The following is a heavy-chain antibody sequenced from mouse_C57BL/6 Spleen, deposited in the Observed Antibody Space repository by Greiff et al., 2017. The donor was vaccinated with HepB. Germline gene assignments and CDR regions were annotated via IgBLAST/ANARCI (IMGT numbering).Heavy chain of an antibody. J-gene: IGHJ2*01. CDR3: ARSGDDVDY. Sequence: EVQLQQSGPELVKPGASVKMSCKASGYTFTDYNMHWVKQSHGKSPEWIGYINPKNGGTSYNQKFKGKATLTVNKSSSTAYMELRSLTSEDSAVYYCARSGDDVDYWGQGTTLTVSS. CDR2: INPKNGGT. V-gene: IGHV1-22*01. CDR1: GYTFTDYN. D-gene: IGHD3-1*01.